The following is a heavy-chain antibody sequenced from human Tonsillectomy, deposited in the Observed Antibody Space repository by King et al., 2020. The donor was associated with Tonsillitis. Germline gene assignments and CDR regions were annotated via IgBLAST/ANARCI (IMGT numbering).Heavy chain of an antibody. J-gene: IGHJ6*02. D-gene: IGHD2-15*01. CDR2: INPNSGGT. Sequence: QLVQSGAEVKKPGASVKVSCKASGYTFTGYYMHWVRQAPGQGLEWMGWINPNSGGTNYAQKFQGRVTMTRDTSISTAYMELSRLRSDDTAVYYCAREFPDFAMVEATAPNHYGFDVWGLGTTVTVSS. CDR1: GYTFTGYY. V-gene: IGHV1-2*02. CDR3: AREFPDFAMVEATAPNHYGFDV.